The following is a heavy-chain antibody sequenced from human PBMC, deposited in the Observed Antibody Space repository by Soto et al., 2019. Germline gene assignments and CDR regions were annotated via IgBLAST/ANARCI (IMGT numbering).Heavy chain of an antibody. Sequence: GPLRLSCAASGFTFSSYAMSWVRQAPGKGLEWVSSISGSSHSTYYADSVKGRFTISRDNLKNTLYLQMNSLRAEDTALYYCAKAYCSGGRCYSGYYYALDVWGQGTTVTAP. D-gene: IGHD2-15*01. J-gene: IGHJ6*02. CDR2: ISGSSHST. CDR3: AKAYCSGGRCYSGYYYALDV. V-gene: IGHV3-23*01. CDR1: GFTFSSYA.